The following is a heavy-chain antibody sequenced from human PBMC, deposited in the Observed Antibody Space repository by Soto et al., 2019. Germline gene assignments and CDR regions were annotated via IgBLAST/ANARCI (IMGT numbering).Heavy chain of an antibody. Sequence: GGSLRLSCVASGLTLSDYYMTWIRHAPGRGLEWVAYISSNTKMIFYPDSVKGRFTISRDNAKNALFLEMSGLRVEDTPTYYCAGSGPIPAYDSSGYRKYGFSVWGQGTKVTVSS. CDR3: AGSGPIPAYDSSGYRKYGFSV. CDR1: GLTLSDYY. CDR2: ISSNTKMI. V-gene: IGHV3-11*01. J-gene: IGHJ3*01. D-gene: IGHD3-22*01.